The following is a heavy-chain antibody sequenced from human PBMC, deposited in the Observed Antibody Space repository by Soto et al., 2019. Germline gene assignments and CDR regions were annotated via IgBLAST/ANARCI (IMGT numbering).Heavy chain of an antibody. V-gene: IGHV1-18*01. CDR1: GYTFSTYG. J-gene: IGHJ4*02. Sequence: ASVKVSCKASGYTFSTYGISWVRQAPGQGPEWMGWINAYNGNTNYAQRLQGRVTMTTDTPTSTAHMELRSLRSDDTAVYYCAREVDYEDSSGYYASSFDYWGQGILVNVS. CDR3: AREVDYEDSSGYYASSFDY. CDR2: INAYNGNT. D-gene: IGHD3-22*01.